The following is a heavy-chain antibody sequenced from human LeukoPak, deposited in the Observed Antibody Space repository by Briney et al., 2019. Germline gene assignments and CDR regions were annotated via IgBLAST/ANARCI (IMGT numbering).Heavy chain of an antibody. J-gene: IGHJ5*02. D-gene: IGHD6-19*01. Sequence: SETLSLTCTVSGGSISNSSYYWGWIRQPPGKGLEWIESIYYSGSTYYNPSLKSRVTISVDTYKNQFSLKLSSVTAADTAVYYCARQIRTYSSGWYNWFNPWGQGTLVTVSS. CDR1: GGSISNSSYY. CDR3: ARQIRTYSSGWYNWFNP. CDR2: IYYSGST. V-gene: IGHV4-39*01.